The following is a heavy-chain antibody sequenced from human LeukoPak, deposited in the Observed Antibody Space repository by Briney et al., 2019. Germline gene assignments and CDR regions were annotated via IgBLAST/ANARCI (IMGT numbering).Heavy chain of an antibody. D-gene: IGHD6-13*01. Sequence: GESLKISCKGSGYIFTSYWIGWVRQMPGKGLEWVGIIYPGDSNTRYSPSFQGQVTISADKSISTAYLQWSGLKASDTGMYYCARGGYSSSWSQSDYWGQGTLVTVSS. CDR2: IYPGDSNT. CDR1: GYIFTSYW. V-gene: IGHV5-51*01. J-gene: IGHJ4*02. CDR3: ARGGYSSSWSQSDY.